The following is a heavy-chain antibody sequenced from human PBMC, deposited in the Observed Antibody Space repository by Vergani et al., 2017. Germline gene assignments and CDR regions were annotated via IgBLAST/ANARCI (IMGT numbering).Heavy chain of an antibody. D-gene: IGHD2-15*01. Sequence: QVQLVQSGAEVKKPGASVKVSCKASGYTFSTYGISWVRQAPGQGLEWMGWISAYNGNTNYPEKFQGRLTMTTDTSTRTAYMELRSLRSDDTAVYYCVRTRSGSXTGGSCYSGWFDPWGQGTLVTVSS. CDR3: VRTRSGSXTGGSCYSGWFDP. CDR1: GYTFSTYG. J-gene: IGHJ5*02. CDR2: ISAYNGNT. V-gene: IGHV1-18*01.